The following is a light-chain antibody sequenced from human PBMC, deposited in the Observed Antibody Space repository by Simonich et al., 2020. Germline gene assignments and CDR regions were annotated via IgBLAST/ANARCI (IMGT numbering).Light chain of an antibody. CDR2: DTS. V-gene: IGLV7-46*01. CDR3: LLSYSGARV. CDR1: TGAVTSGHY. Sequence: QAVVTQEPSLTVSPGGTVTLTCSSSTGAVTSGHYPYWFQQKPGHAPRTLIYDTSNKHSWTPARFSGSLLGGKAALTLSGAQPEDEAEYYCLLSYSGARVFGGGTKLTVL. J-gene: IGLJ3*02.